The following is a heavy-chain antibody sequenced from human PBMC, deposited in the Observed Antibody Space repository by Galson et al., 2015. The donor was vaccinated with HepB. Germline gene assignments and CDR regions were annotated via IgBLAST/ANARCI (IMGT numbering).Heavy chain of an antibody. CDR1: GFTFSSYW. CDR2: VKQGGSEK. V-gene: IGHV3-7*03. J-gene: IGHJ3*02. D-gene: IGHD3-10*01. Sequence: SLRLSCAASGFTFSSYWMSWVRQAPGKGLEWVANVKQGGSEKYYVDSVKGRFTISRDNAKNSLYLQMNSLRAEDTAVYYCARDRRAILWFGELSHAFDIWGQGTMVTVSS. CDR3: ARDRRAILWFGELSHAFDI.